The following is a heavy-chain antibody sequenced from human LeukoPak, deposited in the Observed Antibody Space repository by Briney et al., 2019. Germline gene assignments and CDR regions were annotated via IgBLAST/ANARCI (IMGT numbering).Heavy chain of an antibody. CDR2: IYYSGST. Sequence: PSETLSLTCTVSGGSISSYYWSWVRQPPGKGLEWIGYIYYSGSTNYNPSLKSRVTISVDTSKNQFSLRLSSVTAADTAVYYCAKPKEGAAGFFDYWGQGTLVTVSS. CDR1: GGSISSYY. V-gene: IGHV4-59*01. D-gene: IGHD6-25*01. J-gene: IGHJ4*02. CDR3: AKPKEGAAGFFDY.